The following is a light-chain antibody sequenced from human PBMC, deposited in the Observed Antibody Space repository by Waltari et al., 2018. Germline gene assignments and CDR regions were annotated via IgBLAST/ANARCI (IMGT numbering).Light chain of an antibody. CDR2: HDS. V-gene: IGLV3-21*02. CDR1: NIDTKN. Sequence: SYVLTQPPSLSVAPGETARIPCGGNNIDTKNVQWYQQEPGQARVRVAHHDSGRPSGVPERISGSNSGNTATLTISRVEAGDEADYYCQVWDSSSDHQVFGTGTKVTVL. CDR3: QVWDSSSDHQV. J-gene: IGLJ1*01.